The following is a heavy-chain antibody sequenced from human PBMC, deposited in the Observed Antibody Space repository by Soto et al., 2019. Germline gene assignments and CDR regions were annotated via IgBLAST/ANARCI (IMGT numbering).Heavy chain of an antibody. CDR3: ARDLYDILTGYSKGLFDY. V-gene: IGHV1-69*13. D-gene: IGHD3-9*01. CDR1: GGTFSSYA. Sequence: SVKVSCKASGGTFSSYAISWVRQAPGQGLEWMGGIIPIFGTANYAQKFQGRVTITADESTSTAYMELSSLRSEDTAVYYCARDLYDILTGYSKGLFDYWGQGTLVTVSS. CDR2: IIPIFGTA. J-gene: IGHJ4*02.